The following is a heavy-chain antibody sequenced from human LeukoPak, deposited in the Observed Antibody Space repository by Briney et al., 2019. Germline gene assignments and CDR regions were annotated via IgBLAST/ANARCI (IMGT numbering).Heavy chain of an antibody. V-gene: IGHV3-23*01. CDR2: MSGSGGAS. CDR1: GFTFSTYG. Sequence: GGSLRLSCAASGFTFSTYGMSWVRQAPGKGLEWVSGMSGSGGASYYADSVEGRCTISRDDSHNTLYLQMNSLRAEDTAVYFCASGGVDYYGSGTYYLMYYFDYWGQGALVTVSS. J-gene: IGHJ4*02. CDR3: ASGGVDYYGSGTYYLMYYFDY. D-gene: IGHD3-10*01.